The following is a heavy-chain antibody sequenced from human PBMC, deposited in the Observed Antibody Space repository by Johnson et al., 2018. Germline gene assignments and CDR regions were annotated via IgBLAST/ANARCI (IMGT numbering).Heavy chain of an antibody. CDR2: IYYSGST. J-gene: IGHJ3*02. CDR3: ARLGLLLRAFDI. V-gene: IGHV4-39*01. CDR1: GGSISSSSYY. Sequence: QVQLQESGPGLVKPSETLSLTCTVSGGSISSSSYYWGWIRQPPGKGLEWIGSIYYSGSTYYNPSLKSRVTISVDTSKNQFSRKLSSVTAADTAVYYCARLGLLLRAFDIWGQGTMVTVSS. D-gene: IGHD2-15*01.